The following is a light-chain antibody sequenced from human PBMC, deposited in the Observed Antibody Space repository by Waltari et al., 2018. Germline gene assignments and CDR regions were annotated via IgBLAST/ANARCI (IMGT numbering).Light chain of an antibody. V-gene: IGKV4-1*01. CDR1: QSVFSSSNDQNY. CDR2: WAS. CDR3: QQYLSAPMYT. J-gene: IGKJ2*01. Sequence: DIVMTQSPDSLAVSLGERATITCKPSQSVFSSSNDQNYLAWYHQKPGHPPKLVIYWASTRDFGVPDRFSGSGSGTDFTLTITKLQPEDVGVYYCQQYLSAPMYTFGQGTKLEIK.